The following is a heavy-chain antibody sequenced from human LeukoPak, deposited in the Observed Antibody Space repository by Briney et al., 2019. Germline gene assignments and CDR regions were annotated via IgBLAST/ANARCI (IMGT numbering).Heavy chain of an antibody. Sequence: AAVKVSCKASGYTFTGYYMHWVRQAPGQGLEWMGWINPNSGGTNYAQKFQGRVTMTRDTSISTAYMELSRLRSDDTAVYYCARDFRAAMVSDWFDPWGQGTLVTVSS. D-gene: IGHD5-18*01. J-gene: IGHJ5*02. CDR2: INPNSGGT. CDR1: GYTFTGYY. CDR3: ARDFRAAMVSDWFDP. V-gene: IGHV1-2*02.